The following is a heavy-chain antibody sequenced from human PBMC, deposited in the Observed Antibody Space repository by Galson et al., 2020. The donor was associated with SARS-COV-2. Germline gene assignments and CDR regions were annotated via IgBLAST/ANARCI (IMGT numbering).Heavy chain of an antibody. J-gene: IGHJ3*02. CDR2: NPTTRTT. CDR1: GDSISTSSYY. D-gene: IGHD3-22*01. V-gene: IGHV4-61*02. CDR3: ERRHDSSVNAVDI. Sequence: SETLSLTCTVSGDSISTSSYYWSWLRPPAGKRLGWGGRNPTTRTTNNTPPPKRRVTISVATSRHHSSLSLSSVTAADTAVYYCERRHDSSVNAVDIGGQERMVTVSS.